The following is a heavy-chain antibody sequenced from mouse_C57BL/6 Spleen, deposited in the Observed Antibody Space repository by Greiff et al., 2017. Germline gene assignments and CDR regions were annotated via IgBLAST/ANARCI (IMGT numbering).Heavy chain of an antibody. J-gene: IGHJ3*01. D-gene: IGHD1-1*02. CDR3: AREGYYAPRGFAY. CDR1: GYSFTDYN. V-gene: IGHV1-39*01. Sequence: VHVKQSGPELVKPGASVKISCKASGYSFTDYNMNWVKQSNGKSLEWIGVINPNYGTTSYNQKFKGKATLTVDQSSSTAYMQLNSLTSEDSAVYYCAREGYYAPRGFAYWGQGTLVTVSA. CDR2: INPNYGTT.